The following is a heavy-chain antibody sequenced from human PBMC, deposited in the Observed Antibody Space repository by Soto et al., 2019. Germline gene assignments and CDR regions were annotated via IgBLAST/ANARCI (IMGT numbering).Heavy chain of an antibody. V-gene: IGHV3-48*02. CDR2: INRRGVT. D-gene: IGHD3-16*01. CDR3: ARDAAEINSYYIDF. J-gene: IGHJ4*02. Sequence: GGSLRLSWVSSGFDFSRHYMNLVRPAPGKGLEWIAYINRRGVTHYADSVEGRFTISRDNAQNSLFLQMLSLRDEDTAVYYCARDAAEINSYYIDFWGQGALVTVSS. CDR1: GFDFSRHY.